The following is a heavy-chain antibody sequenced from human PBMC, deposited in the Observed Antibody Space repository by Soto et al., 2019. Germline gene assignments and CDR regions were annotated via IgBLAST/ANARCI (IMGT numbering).Heavy chain of an antibody. V-gene: IGHV3-30-3*01. CDR2: TSFDGSNE. Sequence: QVQLVESGGGGVQPGRSLRLSCAASGFTLSSYAMHWVRQAPGKGLARVAITSFDGSNENYADSVKGRCTISRDNSTKTLYLQRNSPRSEDKAVYYWARDRFSGYGGNSHGLCVWCQGTTVDVSS. D-gene: IGHD4-17*01. CDR1: GFTLSSYA. J-gene: IGHJ6*02. CDR3: ARDRFSGYGGNSHGLCV.